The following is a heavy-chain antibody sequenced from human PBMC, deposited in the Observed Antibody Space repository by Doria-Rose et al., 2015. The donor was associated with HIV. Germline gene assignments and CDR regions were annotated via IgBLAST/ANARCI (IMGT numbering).Heavy chain of an antibody. CDR3: ARDGYYGSTYYFDY. CDR2: VYTSGST. CDR1: GGSVGSGSYS. J-gene: IGHJ4*02. D-gene: IGHD3-10*01. V-gene: IGHV4-61*02. Sequence: QLQESGPGLVKPSQTLSLTCTVSGGSVGSGSYSWSWIRQPAGKGLEWIGRVYTSGSTYYSPSLKSRVTISVNTSKYQFSLKLSSVTAADTAVYYCARDGYYGSTYYFDYWGQGTLVTVSS.